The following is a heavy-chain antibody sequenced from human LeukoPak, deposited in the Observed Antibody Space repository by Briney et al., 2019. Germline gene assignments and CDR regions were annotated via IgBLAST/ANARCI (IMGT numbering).Heavy chain of an antibody. CDR3: ARDGRWLDY. J-gene: IGHJ4*02. D-gene: IGHD5-24*01. V-gene: IGHV3-48*03. Sequence: PGGSLRLPCAASGFTFSSYEMNWVRQAPGKGLEWVSYISNSGSTIYVDSVKGRFTISRDNAKNSLYLQMNSLRAEDTAVYYCARDGRWLDYWGQGTLVTVSS. CDR1: GFTFSSYE. CDR2: ISNSGSTI.